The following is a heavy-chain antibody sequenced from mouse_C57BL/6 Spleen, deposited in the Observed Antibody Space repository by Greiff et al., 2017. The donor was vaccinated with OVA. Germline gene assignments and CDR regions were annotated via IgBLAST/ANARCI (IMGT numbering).Heavy chain of an antibody. J-gene: IGHJ4*01. CDR3: AREDSSGHFSMDY. V-gene: IGHV1-63*01. CDR1: GYTFTNYW. D-gene: IGHD3-2*02. CDR2: IYPGGGYT. Sequence: VQLQQSGAELVRPGTSVKMSCKASGYTFTNYWIGWAKQRPGHGLEWIGDIYPGGGYTNYNEKFKGKATLTADKSSSTAYMQFSSLTSEDSAIYYCAREDSSGHFSMDYWGQGTSVTVSS.